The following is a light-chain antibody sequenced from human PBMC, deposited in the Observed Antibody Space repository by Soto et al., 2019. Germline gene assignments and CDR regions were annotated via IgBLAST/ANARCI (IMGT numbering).Light chain of an antibody. CDR1: QSLSSSSY. Sequence: EIVLTQSPGTLSLSPGERATLSCRASQSLSSSSYLAWYQQKPGQAPRLLIYGASSRATGIPDRFSASGSATDLPITISRREPEDFAVYYCRQYGSSPSSTFGQGTKLEIK. V-gene: IGKV3-20*01. CDR2: GAS. CDR3: RQYGSSPSST. J-gene: IGKJ2*01.